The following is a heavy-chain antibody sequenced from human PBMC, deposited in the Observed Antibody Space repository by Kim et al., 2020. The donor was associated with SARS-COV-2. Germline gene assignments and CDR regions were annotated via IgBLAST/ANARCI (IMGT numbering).Heavy chain of an antibody. CDR3: ARAASVIVGGGNYYYGLDV. CDR1: GFTLSDYY. CDR2: VRSSGSTL. V-gene: IGHV3-11*01. Sequence: GGSLRLSCAASGFTLSDYYISWIRQTPGKGLEWLSYVRSSGSTLYYAESVEGRFTNSRDNAKNSLYLQMNNLRAEDTAVYYCARAASVIVGGGNYYYGLDVWGQGTTVTVS. J-gene: IGHJ6*02. D-gene: IGHD1-26*01.